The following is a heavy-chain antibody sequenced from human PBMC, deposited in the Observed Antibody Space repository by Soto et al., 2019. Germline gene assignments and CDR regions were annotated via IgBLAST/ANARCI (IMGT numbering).Heavy chain of an antibody. CDR2: VYWDDSK. V-gene: IGHV2-5*02. CDR3: AHCRGGVASF. CDR1: GFSLSTRDVG. J-gene: IGHJ4*02. Sequence: QITLNESGPTLVKPTQTLTLTCTFSGFSLSTRDVGVGWIRQPPGEALEWLGVVYWDDSKTYRPSLESRLTITKDTSKKQVVLRMTKMDPVDTATYFCAHCRGGVASFWGQGTLVTVSS. D-gene: IGHD2-2*01.